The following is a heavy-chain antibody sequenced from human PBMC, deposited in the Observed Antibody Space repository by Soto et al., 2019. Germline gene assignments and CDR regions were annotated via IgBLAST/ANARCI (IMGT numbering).Heavy chain of an antibody. CDR1: AGPISGSY. V-gene: IGHV4-59*12. J-gene: IGHJ5*01. Sequence: SETLSLTCTVSAGPISGSYWGWIRQSPGRELELVAYIHYTGSASYNPSLKSRVTMSIDTSKKQFSLKVNSVNTADTAVYYCVKVGRIAAPGNWFDPWGQGILVTVSS. CDR2: IHYTGSA. D-gene: IGHD6-13*01. CDR3: VKVGRIAAPGNWFDP.